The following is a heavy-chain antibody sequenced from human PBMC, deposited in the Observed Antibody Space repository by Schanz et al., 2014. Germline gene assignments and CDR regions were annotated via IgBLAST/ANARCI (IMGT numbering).Heavy chain of an antibody. D-gene: IGHD2-2*01. CDR1: GFTFSSYA. CDR3: AKDSTHIDIVLVPTAIDY. V-gene: IGHV3-23*01. J-gene: IGHJ4*02. Sequence: EVQLLESGGGLVQPGGSLRLSCAASGFTFSSYAMSWVRQAPGKGLEWVSTIGYLGDTYYPDSVKGRFTISRDNSKNTLYLHMNTLRSEDTAVYYCAKDSTHIDIVLVPTAIDYWGQGTLVTVSS. CDR2: IGYLGDT.